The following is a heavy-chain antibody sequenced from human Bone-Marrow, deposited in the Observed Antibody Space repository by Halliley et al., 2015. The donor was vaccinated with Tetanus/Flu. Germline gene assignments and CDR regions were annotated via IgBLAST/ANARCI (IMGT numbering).Heavy chain of an antibody. V-gene: IGHV3-15*01. J-gene: IGHJ4*02. CDR3: VTDPGGFDY. Sequence: EWVGRIQTNPDGWTTDYAAPVKGRFTISRDDSKNTMFLQMISLRSDDTAIYYCVTDPGGFDYLGQGTLVTVSS. CDR2: IQTNPDGWTT.